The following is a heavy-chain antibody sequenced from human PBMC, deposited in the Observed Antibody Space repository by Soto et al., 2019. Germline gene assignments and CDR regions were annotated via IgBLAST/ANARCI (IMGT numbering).Heavy chain of an antibody. Sequence: QVQLVESGGGVVQPGRSLRLSCAASGFTFSSYGMHWVRQAPGKGLEWVAVIWYDGSNKYYADSVKGRFTISRDNSKNXXYXQXXSLRAEDTAVYYCARDVVRIVVVPAAINYYYGMDVWGQGTTVTVSS. D-gene: IGHD2-2*01. J-gene: IGHJ6*02. CDR1: GFTFSSYG. CDR3: ARDVVRIVVVPAAINYYYGMDV. CDR2: IWYDGSNK. V-gene: IGHV3-33*01.